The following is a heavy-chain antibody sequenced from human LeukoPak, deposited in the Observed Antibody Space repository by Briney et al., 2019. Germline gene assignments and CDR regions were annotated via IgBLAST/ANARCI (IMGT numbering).Heavy chain of an antibody. V-gene: IGHV1-69*13. D-gene: IGHD6-19*01. CDR3: ARGSGWDPSRGY. Sequence: ASVKVSCKASGGTFSSYAISWVRQAPGQGLEWMGGIIPIFGTAKYAQRFQGRVTITADESTSTAYMELSSLRSEDTAVYYCARGSGWDPSRGYWGPGTLVTVSS. CDR2: IIPIFGTA. J-gene: IGHJ4*02. CDR1: GGTFSSYA.